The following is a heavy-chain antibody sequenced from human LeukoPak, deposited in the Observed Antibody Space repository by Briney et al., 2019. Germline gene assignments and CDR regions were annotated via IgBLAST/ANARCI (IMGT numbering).Heavy chain of an antibody. CDR3: ASGSPSDY. D-gene: IGHD1-26*01. CDR1: GFTVSTNF. V-gene: IGHV3-53*01. Sequence: GGSLRLSCAASGFTVSTNFMSWVRQAPGKGLDYVSLIYSGGNTYYADSVKGRFTISRDNSKNTLYLQMNSLRAEDTAVYYCASGSPSDYGGQGTLVTVSS. CDR2: IYSGGNT. J-gene: IGHJ4*02.